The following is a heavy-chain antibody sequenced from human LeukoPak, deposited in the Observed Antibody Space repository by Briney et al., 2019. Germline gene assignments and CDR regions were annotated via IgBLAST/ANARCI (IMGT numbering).Heavy chain of an antibody. Sequence: PSETLSLTCAVYGGSFSGYYWSWIRQPPGKGLEWIGEINHSGSTNYNPSLKSRVTISVDTSKNQFSLKLSSVTAADTAVYYCAREGDTILGYFDYWGQGTLVTVSS. CDR3: AREGDTILGYFDY. J-gene: IGHJ4*02. V-gene: IGHV4-34*01. CDR1: GGSFSGYY. D-gene: IGHD3-9*01. CDR2: INHSGST.